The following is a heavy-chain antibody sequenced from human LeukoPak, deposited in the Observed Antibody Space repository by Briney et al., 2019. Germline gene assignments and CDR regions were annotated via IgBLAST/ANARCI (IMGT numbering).Heavy chain of an antibody. Sequence: SETLSLTCTVSGGSISSGSYYWSWIRQPPGKALEWIGYIYYSGSTNYNPSLKSRVTISVDTSKNQFSLKLSSVTAADTAVYYCAGEMATIRTNTFDYWGQGTLVTVSS. J-gene: IGHJ4*02. CDR3: AGEMATIRTNTFDY. CDR2: IYYSGST. V-gene: IGHV4-61*01. CDR1: GGSISSGSYY. D-gene: IGHD5-24*01.